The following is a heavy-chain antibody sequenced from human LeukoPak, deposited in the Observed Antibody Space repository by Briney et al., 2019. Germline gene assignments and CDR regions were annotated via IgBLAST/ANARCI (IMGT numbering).Heavy chain of an antibody. Sequence: SGGSLRLSCAASGFTFSSYWMSWVRQAPGKGLEWVANIKQDGSEKYYVDSVKGRFTISRDNAKNPLYLQMNSLRAEDTAVYYCARAALYCSGGSCYSGYFDYWGQGTLVTVSS. V-gene: IGHV3-7*01. J-gene: IGHJ4*02. CDR3: ARAALYCSGGSCYSGYFDY. D-gene: IGHD2-15*01. CDR2: IKQDGSEK. CDR1: GFTFSSYW.